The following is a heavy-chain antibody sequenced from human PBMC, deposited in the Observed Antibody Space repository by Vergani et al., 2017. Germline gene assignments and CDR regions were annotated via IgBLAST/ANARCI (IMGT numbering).Heavy chain of an antibody. Sequence: QVQLVQSGAEVKKPGSSVKVSCKASGGTFSSYAISWVRQAPGQGLEWMGGIIPIFGTANYAQKVQGRVTITADKSTSTAYMELSSLRSEDTAVYYCARSPLRGVIAYYCDYWGQGTLVTVSS. CDR2: IIPIFGTA. J-gene: IGHJ4*02. CDR3: ARSPLRGVIAYYCDY. CDR1: GGTFSSYA. D-gene: IGHD3-10*01. V-gene: IGHV1-69*06.